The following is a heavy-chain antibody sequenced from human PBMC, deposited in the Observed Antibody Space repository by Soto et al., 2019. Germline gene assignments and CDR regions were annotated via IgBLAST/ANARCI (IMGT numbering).Heavy chain of an antibody. V-gene: IGHV5-51*01. CDR3: ARTAAAGKYYYGMDV. CDR2: IYPGDSDT. CDR1: GYSFTSYW. J-gene: IGHJ6*02. D-gene: IGHD6-13*01. Sequence: EVQLVQSGAEVKKPGESLKISCKGYGYSFTSYWIGWARQMPGKGLEWMGIIYPGDSDTRYSPSFQGQVTISADKSISTAYLQWSSLKASDTAMYYCARTAAAGKYYYGMDVWGQGTTVTVSS.